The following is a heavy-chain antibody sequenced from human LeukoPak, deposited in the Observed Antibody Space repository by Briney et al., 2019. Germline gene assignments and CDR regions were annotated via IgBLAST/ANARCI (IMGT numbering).Heavy chain of an antibody. Sequence: GGSLRLSCAASGFTLSSYNMNWVRQAPGKGPEWISFISSDANAIYYADSVKGRFTISRDTAKNSLYLQMNSLRVEDTAVYYCARVSTVTPRYWGQGTLVTVSS. CDR2: ISSDANAI. V-gene: IGHV3-48*01. J-gene: IGHJ4*02. CDR1: GFTLSSYN. CDR3: ARVSTVTPRY. D-gene: IGHD4-17*01.